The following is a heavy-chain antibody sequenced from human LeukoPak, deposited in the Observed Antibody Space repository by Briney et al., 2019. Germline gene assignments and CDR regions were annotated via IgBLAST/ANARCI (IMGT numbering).Heavy chain of an antibody. CDR2: INPNSGGT. CDR1: GYTFTGYY. Sequence: GASVKVSCKASGYTFTGYYMHWVRQAPGQGLEWMGWINPNSGGTNYAQKFQGRVTMTRDTSISTAYMELSRLRSDDTAVYYCAREGGGGTVTNWFDPWGQGTLVTVSS. J-gene: IGHJ5*02. D-gene: IGHD4-17*01. V-gene: IGHV1-2*02. CDR3: AREGGGGTVTNWFDP.